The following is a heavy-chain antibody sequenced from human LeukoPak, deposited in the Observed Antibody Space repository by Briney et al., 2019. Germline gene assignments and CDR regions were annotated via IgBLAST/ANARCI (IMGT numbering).Heavy chain of an antibody. CDR1: GFTFSSYG. D-gene: IGHD2-8*02. CDR3: ATYRQVLLPFES. V-gene: IGHV3-23*01. Sequence: GGSLRLSCAASGFTFSSYGMSWVRQAPGKGLEWVSGISGNGGSTYYADSVKGRFTISRDNSKNTLYLQMNSLRAEDTAVYYCATYRQVLLPFESWGQGTLVTVSS. CDR2: ISGNGGST. J-gene: IGHJ4*02.